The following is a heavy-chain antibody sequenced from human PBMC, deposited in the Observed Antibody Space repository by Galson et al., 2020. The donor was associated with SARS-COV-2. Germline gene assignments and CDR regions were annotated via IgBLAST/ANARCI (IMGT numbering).Heavy chain of an antibody. V-gene: IGHV3-48*03. CDR3: ARDENGGNQCYYYGMDV. CDR1: GFTFSSYE. CDR2: ISSSGSTI. Sequence: TGGSLRLSCAASGFTFSSYEMNWVRQAPGKGLEWVSYISSSGSTIYYADSAKGRFTMSRDNAKNSLYLQMNSLRAEDTAVYYCARDENGGNQCYYYGMDVWGQGTTVTVSS. D-gene: IGHD2-15*01. J-gene: IGHJ6*02.